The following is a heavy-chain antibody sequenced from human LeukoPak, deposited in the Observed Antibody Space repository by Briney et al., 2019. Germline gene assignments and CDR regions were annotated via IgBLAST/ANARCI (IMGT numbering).Heavy chain of an antibody. D-gene: IGHD3-22*01. V-gene: IGHV1-58*01. CDR1: GFTFTSSA. CDR3: AAGPGESSGYYYVFGLS. CDR2: IVVGSGNT. J-gene: IGHJ5*02. Sequence: GTSVKVSCKASGFTFTSSAVQWVRQARGQRLEWIGWIVVGSGNTNYAQKFQERVTITRDMSTSTAYMELSSLRSEDTAVYYCAAGPGESSGYYYVFGLSWGQGTLVTVSS.